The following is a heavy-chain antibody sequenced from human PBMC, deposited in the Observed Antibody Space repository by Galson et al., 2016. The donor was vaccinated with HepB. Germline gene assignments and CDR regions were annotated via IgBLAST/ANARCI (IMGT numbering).Heavy chain of an antibody. V-gene: IGHV3-23*01. D-gene: IGHD2/OR15-2a*01. CDR2: ISASGTKT. Sequence: SLRLSCAASGFTFSNYPMTWVRQAPGKGLEWVSSISASGTKTYYAGSVKGRFTISRDSSKNTLYLQMNNLRAEDTALYYCAKDPSVLLLPPDPWGLGTLVTVAS. CDR1: GFTFSNYP. J-gene: IGHJ5*02. CDR3: AKDPSVLLLPPDP.